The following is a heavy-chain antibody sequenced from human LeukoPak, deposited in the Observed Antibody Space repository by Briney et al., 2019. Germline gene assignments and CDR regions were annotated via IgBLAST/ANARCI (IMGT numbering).Heavy chain of an antibody. CDR3: AKGGRYSSSKPPDY. J-gene: IGHJ4*02. CDR1: GFTFSSYA. V-gene: IGHV3-23*01. Sequence: GGSLRLSCPASGFTFSSYAMSWVRQAPGKGLEWVSAISGSGGSTYYADSVKGRFTISRDNSKNTLYLQMNSLRAEDTAVYYCAKGGRYSSSKPPDYWGQGTLVTVSS. CDR2: ISGSGGST. D-gene: IGHD6-6*01.